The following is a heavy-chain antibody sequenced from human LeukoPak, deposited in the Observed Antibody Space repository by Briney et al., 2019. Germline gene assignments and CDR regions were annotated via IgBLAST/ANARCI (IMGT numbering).Heavy chain of an antibody. CDR3: ARESGKFDH. J-gene: IGHJ4*02. D-gene: IGHD3-16*01. CDR1: GLPIADFA. Sequence: PGGSLRLSCVASGLPIADFAMHWVRQAPGKGLEWVSLISGDGVNTFYADSVKGRFSISRDNSKNSLSLEMNSLRTEDTAMYYCARESGKFDHWGQGTLVAVSS. V-gene: IGHV3-43*02. CDR2: ISGDGVNT.